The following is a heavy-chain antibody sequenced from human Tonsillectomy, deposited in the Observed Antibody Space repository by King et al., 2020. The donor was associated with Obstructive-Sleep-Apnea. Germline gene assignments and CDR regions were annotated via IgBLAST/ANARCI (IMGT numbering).Heavy chain of an antibody. CDR2: IYYSGKT. D-gene: IGHD4-17*01. CDR3: ARDSVGPYGDYDFDY. V-gene: IGHV4-30-4*01. J-gene: IGHJ4*02. CDR1: GGSISSGDYY. Sequence: VQLQESGPGLVKPSQTLSLTCTVSGGSISSGDYYWNWIRQPPGKGLEWIGYIYYSGKTYYKPSLKSRVTISVDTSKNQISLKVSSVTAADTAVYYCARDSVGPYGDYDFDYWGQGTLVTVSS.